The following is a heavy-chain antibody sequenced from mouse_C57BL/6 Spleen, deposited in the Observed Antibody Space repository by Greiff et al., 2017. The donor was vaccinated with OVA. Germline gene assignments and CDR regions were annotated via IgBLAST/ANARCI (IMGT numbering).Heavy chain of an antibody. V-gene: IGHV3-6*01. CDR2: ISYDGSN. D-gene: IGHD1-1*01. Sequence: EVQLQQSGPGLVKPSQSLSLTCSVTGYSITSGYYWNWIRQFPGNKLEWMGYISYDGSNNYNPSLKNRISITRDTSKNQFFLKLNSVTTEDTATYYCAREVITTVVATPYWYFDVWGTGTTVTVSS. CDR3: AREVITTVVATPYWYFDV. J-gene: IGHJ1*03. CDR1: GYSITSGYY.